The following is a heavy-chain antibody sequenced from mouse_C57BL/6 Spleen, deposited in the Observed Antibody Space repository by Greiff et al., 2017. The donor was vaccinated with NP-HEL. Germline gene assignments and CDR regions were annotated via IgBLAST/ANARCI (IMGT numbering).Heavy chain of an antibody. Sequence: EVMLVESGGDLVKPGGSLKLSCAASGFTFSSYGMSWVRQTPDKRLEWVATISSGGSYTYYPDSVKGRFTISRDNAKNTLYLQMSSLKSEDTAMYYCARRGGNHGCFDYWGQGTTLTVSS. D-gene: IGHD2-1*01. CDR2: ISSGGSYT. CDR1: GFTFSSYG. V-gene: IGHV5-6*02. J-gene: IGHJ2*01. CDR3: ARRGGNHGCFDY.